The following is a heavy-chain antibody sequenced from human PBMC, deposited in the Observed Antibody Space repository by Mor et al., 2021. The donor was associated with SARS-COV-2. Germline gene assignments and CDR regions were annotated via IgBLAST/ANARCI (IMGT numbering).Heavy chain of an antibody. J-gene: IGHJ6*03. D-gene: IGHD6-13*01. CDR2: ISAYNGNT. CDR3: AREAYSSSWSYYYYYYLDV. V-gene: IGHV1-18*01. Sequence: APGQGLEWMGWISAYNGNTNYAQKLQGRVTMTTDTSTSTAYMELRSLRSDDTAVYYCAREAYSSSWSYYYYYYLDVWGKGT.